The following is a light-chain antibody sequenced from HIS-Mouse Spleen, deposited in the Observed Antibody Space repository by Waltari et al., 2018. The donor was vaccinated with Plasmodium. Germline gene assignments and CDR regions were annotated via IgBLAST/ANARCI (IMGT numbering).Light chain of an antibody. V-gene: IGLV3-1*01. CDR1: KLGDKY. Sequence: SYELTQPPSVSVSPGPPASITCSGDKLGDKYACWYQQKPGQSPVRVIYQDSKRPSGIPERFSGFNSGNTATLTISGTQAMDEADYYCQAWDSSTAVFGGGTKLTVL. CDR3: QAWDSSTAV. CDR2: QDS. J-gene: IGLJ3*02.